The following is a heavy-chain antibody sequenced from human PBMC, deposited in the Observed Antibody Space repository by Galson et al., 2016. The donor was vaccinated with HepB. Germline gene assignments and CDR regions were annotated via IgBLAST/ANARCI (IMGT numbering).Heavy chain of an antibody. D-gene: IGHD5-18*01. V-gene: IGHV6-1*01. CDR1: GDSVSSNSAA. CDR2: TYYRSKWYN. Sequence: CAISGDSVSSNSAAWNWIRQSPSRGLEWLGRTYYRSKWYNDYEVSVKSRIIINPDTSKNQFSLHLNSVTPEDTSVYYCARDPVSYGYAAGMDVWGQGTTGTVSS. J-gene: IGHJ6*02. CDR3: ARDPVSYGYAAGMDV.